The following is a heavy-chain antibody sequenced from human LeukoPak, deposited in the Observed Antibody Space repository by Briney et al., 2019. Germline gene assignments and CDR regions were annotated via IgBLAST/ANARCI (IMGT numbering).Heavy chain of an antibody. V-gene: IGHV1-24*01. Sequence: ASVKVSCKVSGYTLTELSMHWVRQAPGKGLEWMGVFDPEDGETIYAQKFQGRVTMTEDTSTDTAYMELSSLRSEDTAVYYCATRTYYYDSSGYYRFDYWGQGTLVTVSS. CDR1: GYTLTELS. CDR3: ATRTYYYDSSGYYRFDY. J-gene: IGHJ4*02. CDR2: FDPEDGET. D-gene: IGHD3-22*01.